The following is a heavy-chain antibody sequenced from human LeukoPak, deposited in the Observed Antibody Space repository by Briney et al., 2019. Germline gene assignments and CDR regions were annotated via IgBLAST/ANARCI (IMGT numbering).Heavy chain of an antibody. CDR3: ATISAKNDY. D-gene: IGHD5-18*01. Sequence: PGGSLRLSCAASGFTFISYVMNWVRQAPGKGLEWVSAISSSGGGTYYADSVKGRFTISRGNSKNTLYLQMNSLRAEDTAVYYCATISAKNDYWGQGTLVTVSS. CDR1: GFTFISYV. V-gene: IGHV3-23*01. CDR2: ISSSGGGT. J-gene: IGHJ4*02.